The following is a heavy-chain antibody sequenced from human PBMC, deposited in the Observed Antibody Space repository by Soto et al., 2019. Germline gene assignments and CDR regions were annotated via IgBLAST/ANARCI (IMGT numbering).Heavy chain of an antibody. J-gene: IGHJ4*02. CDR1: GFTFSSYA. V-gene: IGHV3-30-3*01. CDR2: ISDDGTNK. Sequence: QVQLEESGGGVVQPGRSLRLSCKGSGFTFSSYAIQWVRQAPGKGLEWVAAISDDGTNKHTADSVKGRFTISRDNSRNTVYLQVNSLRVEGTAVYYCVRRLTTTVTAMGYWGQGTPVTVSS. CDR3: VRRLTTTVTAMGY. D-gene: IGHD4-17*01.